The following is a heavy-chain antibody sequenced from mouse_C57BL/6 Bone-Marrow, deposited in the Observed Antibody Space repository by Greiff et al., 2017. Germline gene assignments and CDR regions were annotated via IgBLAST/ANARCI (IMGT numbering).Heavy chain of an antibody. CDR3: TRANWDEIDY. V-gene: IGHV5-9-1*02. J-gene: IGHJ2*01. CDR1: GFTFSSYA. Sequence: EVKVVESGEGLVKPGGSLKLSCAASGFTFSSYAMSWVRQTPEKRLEWVAYISSGGDYIYYADTVKGRFTISRDNARNTLYLQMSSLKSEDTAMYYCTRANWDEIDYWGQGTTLTVSS. D-gene: IGHD4-1*01. CDR2: ISSGGDYI.